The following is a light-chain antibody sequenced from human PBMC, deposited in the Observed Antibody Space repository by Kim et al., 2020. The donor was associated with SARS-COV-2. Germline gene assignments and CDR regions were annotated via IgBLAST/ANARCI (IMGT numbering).Light chain of an antibody. CDR2: DAS. CDR1: QTIRVN. V-gene: IGKV3-15*01. Sequence: VSPEETATISCRASQTIRVNLAWYQQKPGQPPRLLIYDASTRATGVPDRFIGSGSGTEFTLTIRSLQSEDFAVYFCQQYNHWPPYTFGQGTKLEI. J-gene: IGKJ2*01. CDR3: QQYNHWPPYT.